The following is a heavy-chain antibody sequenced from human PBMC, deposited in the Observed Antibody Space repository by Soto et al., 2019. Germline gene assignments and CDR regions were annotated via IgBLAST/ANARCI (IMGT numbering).Heavy chain of an antibody. D-gene: IGHD3-3*01. V-gene: IGHV4-31*03. CDR1: GGSINSAGYY. CDR2: IYYSGNT. J-gene: IGHJ4*02. CDR3: ARVQTIFGIITVFDY. Sequence: QVQLQESGPGLVKPSQTLSLTCTVSGGSINSAGYYWSWLRQHPGQGLEWIGNIYYSGNTNYNPSLKSRVTISIDTSKNHLSLNLSSVTAADTAVYYCARVQTIFGIITVFDYWGQGTLVTVSS.